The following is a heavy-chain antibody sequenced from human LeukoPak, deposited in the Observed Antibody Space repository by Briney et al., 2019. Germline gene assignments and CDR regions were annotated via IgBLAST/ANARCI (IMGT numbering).Heavy chain of an antibody. J-gene: IGHJ4*02. D-gene: IGHD2-15*01. CDR1: GGSFSGYY. Sequence: PSETLSLTCAVYGGSFSGYYWSWIRQPPGKGLEWIGEINHSGNTNYNPSLKSRVTISVDTSKNQFSLKLSSVTAADTAVYYCARVIAGGGSSYYFDYWGQGTLVTVSS. CDR2: INHSGNT. CDR3: ARVIAGGGSSYYFDY. V-gene: IGHV4-34*01.